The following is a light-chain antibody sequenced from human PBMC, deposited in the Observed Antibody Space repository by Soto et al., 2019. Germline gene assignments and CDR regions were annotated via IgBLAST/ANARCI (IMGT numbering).Light chain of an antibody. CDR1: QSLNRD. V-gene: IGKV3-20*01. J-gene: IGKJ4*01. Sequence: IVMTQSPATLSMSPGERATLSCRASQSLNRDLAWYQQKPGQSPRLLIYGASSRATGIPDRFSGSGSGTDFTLTISRLEPEDFAVYYCQQYGSSPPDFGGGTKVDNK. CDR3: QQYGSSPPD. CDR2: GAS.